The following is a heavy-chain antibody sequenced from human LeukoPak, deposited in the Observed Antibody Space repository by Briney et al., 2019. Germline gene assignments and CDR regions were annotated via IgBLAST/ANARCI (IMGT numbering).Heavy chain of an antibody. CDR3: ARDPGGGYCSSTSCPVDGMDV. V-gene: IGHV4-31*03. Sequence: TSQTLSLTCTVSGGSISSGGYYWSWIRQHPGKGLEWIGYIYYSGSTYYNPSLKSRVTISVDTSKNQFSLKLSSVTAADTAVYYCARDPGGGYCSSTSCPVDGMDVWGQGTTVTVSS. CDR2: IYYSGST. CDR1: GGSISSGGYY. J-gene: IGHJ6*02. D-gene: IGHD2-2*01.